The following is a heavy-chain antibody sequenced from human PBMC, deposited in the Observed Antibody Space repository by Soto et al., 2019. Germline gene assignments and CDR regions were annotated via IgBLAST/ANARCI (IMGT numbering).Heavy chain of an antibody. CDR2: IYYSGST. D-gene: IGHD2-15*01. CDR1: GGSISSSSYY. Sequence: SETLSLTCTVSGGSISSSSYYWGWIRQPPGKGLEWIGSIYYSGSTYYNPSLKSRVTISVDTSKNQFSLKLSSVTAADTAVYYCARQGGYCSGGSCYSGQNWFDPWGQGTLVTVSS. J-gene: IGHJ5*02. CDR3: ARQGGYCSGGSCYSGQNWFDP. V-gene: IGHV4-39*01.